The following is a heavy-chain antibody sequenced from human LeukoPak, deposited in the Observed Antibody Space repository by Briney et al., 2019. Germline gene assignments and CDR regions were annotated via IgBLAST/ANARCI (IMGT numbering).Heavy chain of an antibody. CDR1: GFSFSTYA. V-gene: IGHV3-23*01. D-gene: IGHD2-21*02. CDR2: TTYKDGSK. Sequence: GGSLRLSCTASGFSFSTYAMSWVRQAPGKGLEWVSATTYKDGSKYYADSVRGRFTISRDNAANTLYLQMKNLRAEDTAIYYCAEEVTDRRSIDAFDVWGPGTMVTVSS. J-gene: IGHJ3*01. CDR3: AEEVTDRRSIDAFDV.